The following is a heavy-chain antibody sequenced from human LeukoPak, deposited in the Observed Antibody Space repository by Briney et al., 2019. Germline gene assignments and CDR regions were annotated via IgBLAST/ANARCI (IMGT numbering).Heavy chain of an antibody. V-gene: IGHV3-53*01. CDR1: GFTVSSNY. Sequence: GGSLRLSCAASGFTVSSNYMSWVRQAPGKGLEWASVIYSGGSTYYADSVKGRFTISRDNSKNTLYLQMNSLRAEDTAVYYCARGPPSSYYYYYGMDVWGQGTTVTVSS. CDR2: IYSGGST. CDR3: ARGPPSSYYYYYGMDV. J-gene: IGHJ6*02.